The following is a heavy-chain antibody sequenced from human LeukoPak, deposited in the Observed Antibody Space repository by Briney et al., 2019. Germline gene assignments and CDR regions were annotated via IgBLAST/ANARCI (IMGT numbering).Heavy chain of an antibody. CDR1: GGSISSYY. CDR3: ARGGYCSSTSCYPNWFDP. CDR2: INHSGST. V-gene: IGHV4-34*01. Sequence: SETLSLTCTVSGGSISSYYWSWIRQPPGKGLEWIGEINHSGSTNYNPSLKSRVTISVDTSKNQFSLKLSSVTAADTAVYYCARGGYCSSTSCYPNWFDPWGQGTLVTVSS. J-gene: IGHJ5*02. D-gene: IGHD2-2*03.